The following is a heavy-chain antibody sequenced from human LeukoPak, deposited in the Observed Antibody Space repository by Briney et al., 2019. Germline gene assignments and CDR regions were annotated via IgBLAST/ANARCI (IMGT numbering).Heavy chain of an antibody. V-gene: IGHV4-38-2*02. D-gene: IGHD5-12*01. CDR2: IYHSGST. CDR1: GYSISSGYY. CDR3: ATATIRLGY. J-gene: IGHJ4*02. Sequence: SETLSLTCTVSGYSISSGYYWGWIRQPPGKWLEWIGSIYHSGSTYYNPSLKSRVTISVDTSKNQFSLKLSSVTAADTAVYYCATATIRLGYWGQGTLVTVSS.